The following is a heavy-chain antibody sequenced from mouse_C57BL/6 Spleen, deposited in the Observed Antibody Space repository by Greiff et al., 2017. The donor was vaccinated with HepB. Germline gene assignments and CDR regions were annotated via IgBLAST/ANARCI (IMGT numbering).Heavy chain of an antibody. CDR1: GYAFSSSW. D-gene: IGHD1-1*01. V-gene: IGHV1-82*01. J-gene: IGHJ1*03. Sequence: QVQLQQSGPELVKPGASVKISCKASGYAFSSSWMNWVKQRPGKGLEWIGRIYPGDGDTNYNGKFKGKATLTADKSSSTAYMQLSSLTSEDSAVYFCAQEGSITTVVDWYFDVWGTGTTVTVSS. CDR3: AQEGSITTVVDWYFDV. CDR2: IYPGDGDT.